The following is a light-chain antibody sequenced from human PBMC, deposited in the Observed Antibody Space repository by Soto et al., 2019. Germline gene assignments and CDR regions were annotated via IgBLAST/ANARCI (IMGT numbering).Light chain of an antibody. J-gene: IGLJ2*01. CDR3: SSYRGSNTVV. CDR2: NAF. Sequence: QSALTQPASVSGSPGQSITISCTGTSSDVGGYNYVSWYQHHPGRAPKLMIYNAFDRPSGVSNRFSGSKSGNTASLTISGLQAEDEAYYYCSSYRGSNTVVFGGGTKLTVL. CDR1: SSDVGGYNY. V-gene: IGLV2-14*03.